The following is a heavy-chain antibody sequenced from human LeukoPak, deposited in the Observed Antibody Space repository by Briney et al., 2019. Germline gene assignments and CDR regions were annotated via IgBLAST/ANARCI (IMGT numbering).Heavy chain of an antibody. CDR1: GYTFTSYG. J-gene: IGHJ5*02. CDR2: ISAYSGNT. Sequence: ASVTVSCKASGYTFTSYGISWVRQAPGQGLEWMGWISAYSGNTKYAQKVQDRVTMTTDTSTSTAYMELRSLTSDDTAVYYCARAHYYESSGYENWLDPWGQGTLVTVSS. D-gene: IGHD3-22*01. CDR3: ARAHYYESSGYENWLDP. V-gene: IGHV1-18*01.